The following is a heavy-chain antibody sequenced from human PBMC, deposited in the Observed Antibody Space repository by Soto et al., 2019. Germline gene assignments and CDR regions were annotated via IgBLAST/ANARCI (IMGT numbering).Heavy chain of an antibody. CDR2: IYHSGST. J-gene: IGHJ5*02. Sequence: SETLSLTCAVSGGSISSGGYSWSLIRQPPGKGLDWIGYIYHSGSTYYNPSLKSRVTISVDRSKNQFSLKLSSVTAADTAVYYCARVPGPWGQGTLVTVSS. V-gene: IGHV4-30-2*01. CDR1: GGSISSGGYS. CDR3: ARVPGP.